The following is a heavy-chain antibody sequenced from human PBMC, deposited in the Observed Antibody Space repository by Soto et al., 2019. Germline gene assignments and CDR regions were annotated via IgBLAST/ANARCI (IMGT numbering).Heavy chain of an antibody. CDR2: INPNSGGT. D-gene: IGHD3-16*02. V-gene: IGHV1-2*04. CDR1: GYTFTGYY. Sequence: ASVKVSCKASGYTFTGYYMHWVRQAPGQGHEWMGWINPNSGGTNYAQKFQGWVTMTRDTSISTAYMELSRLRSDDTAVYYCARGVVITFGGVIVQNFDYWGQGTLVTVSS. CDR3: ARGVVITFGGVIVQNFDY. J-gene: IGHJ4*02.